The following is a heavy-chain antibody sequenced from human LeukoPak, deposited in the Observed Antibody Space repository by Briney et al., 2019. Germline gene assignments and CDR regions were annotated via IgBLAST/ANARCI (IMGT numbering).Heavy chain of an antibody. CDR2: IHTGGTI. J-gene: IGHJ4*02. D-gene: IGHD3-10*01. CDR3: ALLWYGELPQVDY. Sequence: GGSLRLSCAASGFSVNNNYMTWVRQAPGKVLEWVSLIHTGGTIYYADSVKGRFTISRDNSKNTLYLQMNSLTAEDTAVYYCALLWYGELPQVDYWGQGTLVTVSS. V-gene: IGHV3-53*01. CDR1: GFSVNNNY.